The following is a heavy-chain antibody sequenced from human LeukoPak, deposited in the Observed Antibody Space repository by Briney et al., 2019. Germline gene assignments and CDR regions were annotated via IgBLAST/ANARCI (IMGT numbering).Heavy chain of an antibody. Sequence: SQTLSLTCTVSGGSISSGSYYWSWIRQPAGKGLEWIGRIYTSGCTNYNPSLKSRVTISVDTSKNQFSLKLSSVTAADTAVYYCAREVGYCSSTSCLWGHYYYYYYMDVWGKGTTVTVSS. CDR3: AREVGYCSSTSCLWGHYYYYYYMDV. CDR2: IYTSGCT. J-gene: IGHJ6*03. V-gene: IGHV4-61*02. D-gene: IGHD2-2*01. CDR1: GGSISSGSYY.